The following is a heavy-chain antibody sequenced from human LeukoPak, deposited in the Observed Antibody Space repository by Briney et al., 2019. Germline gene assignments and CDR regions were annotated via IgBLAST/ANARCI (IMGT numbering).Heavy chain of an antibody. J-gene: IGHJ5*02. V-gene: IGHV3-48*03. CDR1: GFTFSSYE. CDR3: ARQRVTMIVPWFDP. D-gene: IGHD3-22*01. Sequence: SLRLSCAASGFTFSSYEMNCVRQAPGKGLERVSYISSSGSTIYYADSVKGRFTISRDNAKNSLYLQMNSLRAEDTAVYYCARQRVTMIVPWFDPWGQGTLVTVSS. CDR2: ISSSGSTI.